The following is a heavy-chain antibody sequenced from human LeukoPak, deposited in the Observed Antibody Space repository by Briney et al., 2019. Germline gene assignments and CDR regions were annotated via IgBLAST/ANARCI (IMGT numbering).Heavy chain of an antibody. D-gene: IGHD2-21*01. J-gene: IGHJ4*02. CDR1: GFTFRSHA. V-gene: IGHV3-23*01. CDR2: IYENGGTT. CDR3: AKDFRIGYSAHFDY. Sequence: GGSLRLSCVGSGFTFRSHAMSWVRQAPEKGLEFVSGIYENGGTTYYAGSVKGRFSISRDNSKNTLYLQMDSLRGEDTAVYYCAKDFRIGYSAHFDYWGQGALVTVSS.